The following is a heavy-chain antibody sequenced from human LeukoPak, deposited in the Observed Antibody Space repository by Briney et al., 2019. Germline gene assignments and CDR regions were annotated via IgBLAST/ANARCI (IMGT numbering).Heavy chain of an antibody. CDR3: ARGICSGGSCSYYYYYYMDV. V-gene: IGHV4-34*01. J-gene: IGHJ6*03. D-gene: IGHD2-15*01. CDR2: INHSGST. Sequence: SETLSLTCAVYGGSFSGYYWSWIRQPPGKGLEWIGEINHSGSTNYNPSLKSRVTISVGTSKNQFSLKLSSVTAADTAVYYCARGICSGGSCSYYYYYYMDVWGKGTTVTVSS. CDR1: GGSFSGYY.